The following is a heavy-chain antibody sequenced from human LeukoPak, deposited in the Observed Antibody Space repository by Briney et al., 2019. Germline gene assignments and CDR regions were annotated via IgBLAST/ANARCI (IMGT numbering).Heavy chain of an antibody. Sequence: GGSLRLSCAASGFTFSSNWMHWVRQAPGKGLVWISRINTDGSITTYADSVKGRFTISRDNAKNTLYLQMNSLGAEDTAVYYCARGRLSSGWGLGYWGQGTLVTVSS. CDR1: GFTFSSNW. D-gene: IGHD6-19*01. CDR3: ARGRLSSGWGLGY. V-gene: IGHV3-74*01. CDR2: INTDGSIT. J-gene: IGHJ4*02.